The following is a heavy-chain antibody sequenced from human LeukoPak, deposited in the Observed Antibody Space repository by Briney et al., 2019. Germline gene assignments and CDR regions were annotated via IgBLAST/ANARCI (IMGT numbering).Heavy chain of an antibody. Sequence: EASVKVSCKASGYTFTSYDINWVRQATGQGLEWMGWMNPNSGNTGYAQKFQGRVTMTRNTSISTAYMELSSLRSEDTAVYYCARNYYDSSGYYRAEYFQHWGQGTLVTVSS. D-gene: IGHD3-22*01. CDR3: ARNYYDSSGYYRAEYFQH. CDR1: GYTFTSYD. J-gene: IGHJ1*01. V-gene: IGHV1-8*01. CDR2: MNPNSGNT.